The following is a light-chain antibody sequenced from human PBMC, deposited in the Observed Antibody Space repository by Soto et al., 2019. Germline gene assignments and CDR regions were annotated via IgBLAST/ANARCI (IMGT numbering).Light chain of an antibody. Sequence: QSVLPQPASVSGSPGQSITISFTGTSSDVGSYNYVSWYQQHPGKAPKLMIYEVSNRPSGFSNRFSGSKSGNTASLTISGLQADDEANYYCSSYTSISTRVFGGGTQLTVL. CDR3: SSYTSISTRV. CDR1: SSDVGSYNY. V-gene: IGLV2-14*01. J-gene: IGLJ3*02. CDR2: EVS.